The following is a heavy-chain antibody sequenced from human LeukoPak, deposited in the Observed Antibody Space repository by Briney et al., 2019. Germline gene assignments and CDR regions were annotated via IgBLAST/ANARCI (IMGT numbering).Heavy chain of an antibody. Sequence: GGSLRLSCAASGFTLSNNYMSWVRQAPGKGLEWLSVIYSGGSTYYADSVKGRFTISRDNSKNTLYLQMNSLRAEDTAVYYCARCRYYDFWSGYYTSDYWGQGTLVTVSS. CDR3: ARCRYYDFWSGYYTSDY. CDR2: IYSGGST. CDR1: GFTLSNNY. D-gene: IGHD3-3*01. V-gene: IGHV3-53*01. J-gene: IGHJ4*02.